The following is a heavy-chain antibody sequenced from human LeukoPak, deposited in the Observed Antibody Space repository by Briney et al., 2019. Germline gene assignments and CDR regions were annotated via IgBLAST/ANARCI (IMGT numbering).Heavy chain of an antibody. CDR3: ARLVPCSGGSCYPIAHAFDI. Sequence: KPSETLSLTCAVYGGSFSGYYWSWIRQPPGKGLEWIGEINHSGSTNYNPSLKSRVTISVDTSKNQFSLKLSSVTAADTAVYYCARLVPCSGGSCYPIAHAFDIWGQGTMVTVSS. CDR2: INHSGST. V-gene: IGHV4-34*01. J-gene: IGHJ3*02. D-gene: IGHD2-15*01. CDR1: GGSFSGYY.